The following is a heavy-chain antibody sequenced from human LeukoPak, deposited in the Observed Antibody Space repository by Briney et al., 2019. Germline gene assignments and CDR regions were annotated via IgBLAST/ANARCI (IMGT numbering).Heavy chain of an antibody. V-gene: IGHV1-69*06. J-gene: IGHJ4*02. Sequence: SVKVSCKASGGTFSSYAISWVRQAPGQGLEWMGGIIPIFGTANYAQKFQGRVTITADKSTSTAYMELSSLRSEDTAVYYCARASTVTMIDGYWGQGTLVTVSS. CDR3: ARASTVTMIDGY. D-gene: IGHD4-11*01. CDR1: GGTFSSYA. CDR2: IIPIFGTA.